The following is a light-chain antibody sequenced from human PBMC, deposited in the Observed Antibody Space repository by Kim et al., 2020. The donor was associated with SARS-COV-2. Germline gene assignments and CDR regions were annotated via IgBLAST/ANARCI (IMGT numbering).Light chain of an antibody. V-gene: IGKV2-30*01. CDR2: RVS. CDR1: QSLVYSEGNTY. CDR3: MQGTHWLYT. J-gene: IGKJ2*01. Sequence: DVMMTQSPLSLPVTLGQPASISCRSSQSLVYSEGNTYLNWFQQRPGQSPRRLIHRVSNRDSGVPDRFSGSGSGTDFTLKISRVEAEDVGVYYCMQGTHWLYTFGQGTKLEI.